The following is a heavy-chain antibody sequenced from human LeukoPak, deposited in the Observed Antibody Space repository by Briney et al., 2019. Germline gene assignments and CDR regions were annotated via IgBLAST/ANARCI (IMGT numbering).Heavy chain of an antibody. CDR1: GFTFSSYS. D-gene: IGHD6-13*01. CDR2: ITSSNNYI. J-gene: IGHJ4*02. CDR3: ARDVEAMAAAGGGVDY. Sequence: GGSLRLSCAASGFTFSSYSMNWVRQAPGKGLEGVSSITSSNNYIYYADSVKGRFTISRDNAKNSLYLQMNSLRAEDTAVYYCARDVEAMAAAGGGVDYWGQGTLVTVSS. V-gene: IGHV3-21*01.